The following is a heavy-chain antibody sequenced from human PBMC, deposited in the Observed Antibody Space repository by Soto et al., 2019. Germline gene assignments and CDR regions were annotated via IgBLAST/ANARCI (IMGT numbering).Heavy chain of an antibody. D-gene: IGHD6-13*01. CDR1: SGSISSSNW. J-gene: IGHJ3*02. V-gene: IGHV4-4*02. Sequence: PSETLSLTCAVSSGSISSSNWWSWVRQPPGKGLEWIGEIYHSVRPNYNPSLKSRVTISVDTSKNQFSLQLNSVTPEDTAVYYCARSSGSGIAAAGIADAFDIWGQGTMVTVSS. CDR2: IYHSVRP. CDR3: ARSSGSGIAAAGIADAFDI.